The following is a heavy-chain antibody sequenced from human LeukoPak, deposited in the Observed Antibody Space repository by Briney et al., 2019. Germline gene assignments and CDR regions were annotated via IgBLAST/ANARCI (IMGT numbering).Heavy chain of an antibody. D-gene: IGHD3-9*01. J-gene: IGHJ4*02. CDR1: GFTFNNYA. CDR3: AKDLVYDILTGYSPDY. Sequence: GGSLRLSCAASGFTFNNYAMNWVRQAPGKGLEWVSAISGSGDSTYYADSVKGRFTISRGNSKNTLYLQMNSLRAEDTAVYYCAKDLVYDILTGYSPDYWGQGTLVTVSS. CDR2: ISGSGDST. V-gene: IGHV3-23*01.